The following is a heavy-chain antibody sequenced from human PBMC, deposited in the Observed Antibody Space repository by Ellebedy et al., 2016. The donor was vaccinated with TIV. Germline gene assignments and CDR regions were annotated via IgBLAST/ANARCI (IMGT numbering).Heavy chain of an antibody. CDR3: VRQPGPGDYYGGSEYNGF. Sequence: GESLKISCAASGFTFSNYAMGWVRQAPGKGLLWVSFISDSSSATYFPDSVEGRFTISRNNSENTLDLKIDRLRAEDTAVYYCVRQPGPGDYYGGSEYNGFWGQGAPVTVSS. D-gene: IGHD3-22*01. V-gene: IGHV3-23*01. CDR1: GFTFSNYA. J-gene: IGHJ4*02. CDR2: ISDSSSAT.